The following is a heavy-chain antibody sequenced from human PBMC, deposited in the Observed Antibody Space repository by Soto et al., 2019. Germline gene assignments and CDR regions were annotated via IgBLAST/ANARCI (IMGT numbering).Heavy chain of an antibody. Sequence: GASVKVSCKASGGAFSSYAISWVRQAPGQGLEWMGGIIPIFGTANYAQKFQGRVTITADESTSTAYMELSSLRSEDTAVYYCARSRAIAVAGMIYFDYWGQGTLVTVSS. J-gene: IGHJ4*02. D-gene: IGHD6-19*01. CDR3: ARSRAIAVAGMIYFDY. CDR1: GGAFSSYA. V-gene: IGHV1-69*13. CDR2: IIPIFGTA.